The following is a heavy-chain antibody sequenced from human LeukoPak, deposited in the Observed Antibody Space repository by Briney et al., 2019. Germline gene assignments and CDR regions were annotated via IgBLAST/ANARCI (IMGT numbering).Heavy chain of an antibody. CDR1: GYTFTPYY. Sequence: SEEVLCKASGYTFTPYYMHWARHAPGQGLEWMRVINPSGGSTNYAQKFQGRVTMTRDTSTSTVYMELRSLRSEDTAVYSCARGVHNYGNFDFWGQGTLVTVSS. CDR2: INPSGGST. CDR3: ARGVHNYGNFDF. J-gene: IGHJ4*02. V-gene: IGHV1-46*01. D-gene: IGHD5-18*01.